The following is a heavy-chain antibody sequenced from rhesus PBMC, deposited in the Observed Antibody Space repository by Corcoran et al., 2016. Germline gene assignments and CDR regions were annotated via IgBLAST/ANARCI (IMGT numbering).Heavy chain of an antibody. Sequence: VQLQESGPGLVKPSETLSLTCAVSGGSISGGYGWSWIRQPPGKGLEWVAVISYDGSKKYYADSVKDRFTISRDNSKNMLYLQMNTLKLEDTAVYYCARTYYYDSGYYGYFDLWGPGTPITISS. CDR1: GGSISGGYG. CDR3: ARTYYYDSGYYGYFDL. CDR2: ISYDGSKK. V-gene: IGHV3-54*01. J-gene: IGHJ2*01. D-gene: IGHD3-28*01.